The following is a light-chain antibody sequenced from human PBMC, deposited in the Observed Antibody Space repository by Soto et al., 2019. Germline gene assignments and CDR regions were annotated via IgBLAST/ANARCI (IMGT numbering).Light chain of an antibody. CDR2: DAS. CDR1: QSISSW. CDR3: QHYKNYRT. Sequence: QITKSPSPLSATAGDRVTITCRASQSISSWLAWYQHKPGKAPKLLMYDASNLDSGAPTMCSGRGSGTEFSLTSSNLHPDVCATYYLQHYKNYRTFGQGTKVDNK. J-gene: IGKJ1*01. V-gene: IGKV1-5*01.